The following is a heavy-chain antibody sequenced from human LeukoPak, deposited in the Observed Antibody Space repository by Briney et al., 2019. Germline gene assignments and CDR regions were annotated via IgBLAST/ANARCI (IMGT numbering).Heavy chain of an antibody. D-gene: IGHD1-14*01. CDR1: GFTFSSYS. CDR3: AKGSGINHYHWIDP. CDR2: ISGGGGST. V-gene: IGHV3-23*01. J-gene: IGHJ5*02. Sequence: GGSLRLSCAASGFTFSSYSMNWVRQAPGKGLEWVSGISGGGGSTYYADSVKGRFTISRDNSKNTLYLQMDSLRAEDTALYYCAKGSGINHYHWIDPWGQGTLVTVSS.